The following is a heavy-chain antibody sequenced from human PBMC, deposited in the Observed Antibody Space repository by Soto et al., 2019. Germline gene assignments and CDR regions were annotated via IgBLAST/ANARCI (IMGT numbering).Heavy chain of an antibody. D-gene: IGHD3-22*01. V-gene: IGHV3-23*01. CDR1: GFTFSSYA. Sequence: PGGSLRLSCAASGFTFSSYAMSWVRQAPGKGLEWVSAISGSGGSTYYADSVKGRFTISRDNSKDTLYLQMNSLRAEDTAVYYCTRSPITMIVVGDYWGQGTLVTVSS. CDR3: TRSPITMIVVGDY. J-gene: IGHJ4*02. CDR2: ISGSGGST.